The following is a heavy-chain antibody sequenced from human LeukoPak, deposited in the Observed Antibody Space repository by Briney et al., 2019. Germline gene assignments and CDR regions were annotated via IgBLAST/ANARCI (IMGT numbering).Heavy chain of an antibody. CDR3: ARRPGDRVDYFDY. D-gene: IGHD7-27*01. CDR1: GYSFTSYW. V-gene: IGHV5-51*01. Sequence: GESLKISCKGSGYSFTSYWIGWVRQLPGKGLEWMGIIYPGDSDTRYSPSFQGQVTISADKSISTAYLQWSSLKASDTAMYYRARRPGDRVDYFDYWGQGTLVTVSS. J-gene: IGHJ4*02. CDR2: IYPGDSDT.